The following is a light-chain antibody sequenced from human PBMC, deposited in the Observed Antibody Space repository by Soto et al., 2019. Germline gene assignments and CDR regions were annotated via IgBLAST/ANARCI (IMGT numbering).Light chain of an antibody. V-gene: IGLV1-36*01. CDR1: SSNIGNNA. J-gene: IGLJ3*02. CDR2: YDD. CDR3: AAWDDSLNGLV. Sequence: QSVLTQPPSVSEAPRQRVTISCSGSSSNIGNNAVNWYQQLPGKAPKLLIYYDDLLPSGVSDRFSGSKSGTSASLAISGLQSEYEADYYSAAWDDSLNGLVFGGGTQLTV.